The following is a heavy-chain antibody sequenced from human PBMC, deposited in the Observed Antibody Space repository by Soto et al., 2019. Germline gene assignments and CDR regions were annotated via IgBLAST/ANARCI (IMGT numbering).Heavy chain of an antibody. CDR3: AKVLGQYRHNWFDP. J-gene: IGHJ5*02. V-gene: IGHV4-61*08. D-gene: IGHD3-16*01. CDR1: GGSISSGGYY. Sequence: SETLSLTCTVSGGSISSGGYYWSWIRQAPGKGLEWIGYVYFNGRTEYNPSLKSRVTMSADTSKNQFSLTVISVTAADTAVYYCAKVLGQYRHNWFDPWGQGTLVTVSS. CDR2: VYFNGRT.